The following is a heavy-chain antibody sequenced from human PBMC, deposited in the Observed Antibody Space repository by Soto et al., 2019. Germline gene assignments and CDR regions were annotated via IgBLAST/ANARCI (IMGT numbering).Heavy chain of an antibody. Sequence: QVQLMQSGAEVKKPGASVRVSCKASGYTLTRYGLTWVRQAPGQGLEWMGWISAYNGNTNYTRKFQGRVTMTTDTSTSTAYMDLRSLRSDDTAIYYCARIGAYYYGSGSRYLDAFNVWGQGTAVTVSS. V-gene: IGHV1-18*01. CDR3: ARIGAYYYGSGSRYLDAFNV. CDR1: GYTLTRYG. D-gene: IGHD3-10*01. CDR2: ISAYNGNT. J-gene: IGHJ3*01.